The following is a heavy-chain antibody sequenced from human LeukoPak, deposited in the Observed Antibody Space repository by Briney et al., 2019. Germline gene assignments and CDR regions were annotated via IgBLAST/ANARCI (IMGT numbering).Heavy chain of an antibody. D-gene: IGHD6-19*01. V-gene: IGHV4-39*07. Sequence: SETLSLTCTVSGGSISSSSYYWRWIRQPPGKGLEWIGSIYYSGSTYYNPSLKSRVTISVDTSKNQFSLKLSSVTAADTAVYYCARVSSGWFTLTPTYNWFDPWGQGTLVTVSS. CDR3: ARVSSGWFTLTPTYNWFDP. CDR2: IYYSGST. J-gene: IGHJ5*02. CDR1: GGSISSSSYY.